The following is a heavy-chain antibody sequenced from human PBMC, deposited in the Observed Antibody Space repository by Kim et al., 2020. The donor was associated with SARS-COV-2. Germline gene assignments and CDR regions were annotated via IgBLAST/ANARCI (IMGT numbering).Heavy chain of an antibody. D-gene: IGHD1-26*01. Sequence: GGSLRLSCAASGFTVSSNYMSWVRQAPGKGLEWVSVIYSGGSTYYADSVKGRFTISRDNSKNTLYLQMNSLRAEDTAVYYCARVPTYSGSYPLYFDYWGQGTLVTVSS. V-gene: IGHV3-66*02. J-gene: IGHJ4*02. CDR1: GFTVSSNY. CDR3: ARVPTYSGSYPLYFDY. CDR2: IYSGGST.